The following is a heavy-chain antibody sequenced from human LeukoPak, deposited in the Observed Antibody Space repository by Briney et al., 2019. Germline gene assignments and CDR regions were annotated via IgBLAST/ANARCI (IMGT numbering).Heavy chain of an antibody. CDR1: GFTFSSYT. D-gene: IGHD3-10*01. CDR3: TTDLGTYYHGSQRLIPIDY. Sequence: GGSLRLSCAASGFTFSSYTMSWVRQAPGKGLEWIGRIKSKTDGETTNYAEPVRGRFTISRDNSKSAVYLQMNSLKIEDTAVYYCTTDLGTYYHGSQRLIPIDYWGQGTLVTVSS. V-gene: IGHV3-15*01. J-gene: IGHJ4*02. CDR2: IKSKTDGETT.